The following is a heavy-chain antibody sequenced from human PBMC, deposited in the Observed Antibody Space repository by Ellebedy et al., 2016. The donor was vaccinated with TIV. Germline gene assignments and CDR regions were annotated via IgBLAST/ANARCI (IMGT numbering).Heavy chain of an antibody. V-gene: IGHV4-34*01. D-gene: IGHD1-1*01. CDR3: ARVRKVTRRTRFDP. CDR1: GGSFSGYY. CDR2: INHTGTT. Sequence: MPSETLSLTCAVFGGSFSGYYWTWIRQPPGSRREWIGEINHTGTTNYNPSLQSRVTITVDTAKNQFSLNLRSVTSADTAVYYCARVRKVTRRTRFDPWGQGILVTVSS. J-gene: IGHJ5*02.